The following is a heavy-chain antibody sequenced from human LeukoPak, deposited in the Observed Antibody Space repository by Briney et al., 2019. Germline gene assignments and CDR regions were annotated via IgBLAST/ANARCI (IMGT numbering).Heavy chain of an antibody. CDR3: ARGSSPGYYYYYMDV. CDR2: IVPIFGTS. CDR1: GGTFRTYT. Sequence: SVKVSCKASGGTFRTYTINWVRQAPGQGLEWMGGIVPIFGTSNYAQKFQGRVTITADESTSTAYMELSSLRSEDTAVYYCARGSSPGYYYYYMDVWGKGTTVTVSS. J-gene: IGHJ6*03. V-gene: IGHV1-69*13.